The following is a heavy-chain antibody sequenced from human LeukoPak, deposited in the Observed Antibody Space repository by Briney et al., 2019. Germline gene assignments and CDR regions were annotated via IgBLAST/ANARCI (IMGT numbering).Heavy chain of an antibody. D-gene: IGHD5/OR15-5a*01. J-gene: IGHJ5*02. Sequence: GGSLRLSCAASGFTFSTYWMSWVRQAPGKGLECVATIKQDGSEKYYVDSVKGRFTISRDNAKNSLYLQMNSLRAEDTAVYHCVRRYLLVCDSVSCGQFDPWGQGALVTVSS. CDR1: GFTFSTYW. CDR2: IKQDGSEK. CDR3: VRRYLLVCDSVSCGQFDP. V-gene: IGHV3-7*01.